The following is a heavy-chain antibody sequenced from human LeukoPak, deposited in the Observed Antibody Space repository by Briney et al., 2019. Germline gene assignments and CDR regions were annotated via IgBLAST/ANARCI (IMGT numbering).Heavy chain of an antibody. CDR2: IYPGDSET. V-gene: IGHV5-51*01. Sequence: GESLKISGKGSGYSFTSYWIGWVRQMPGKGLEWMGIIYPGDSETTYSPSFQGQVTISADKSINTAYLQWSSLKASDTAIYYCARQDLGYYDYVWGSYRYSYYFDYWGQGSLVTVST. J-gene: IGHJ4*02. D-gene: IGHD3-16*02. CDR1: GYSFTSYW. CDR3: ARQDLGYYDYVWGSYRYSYYFDY.